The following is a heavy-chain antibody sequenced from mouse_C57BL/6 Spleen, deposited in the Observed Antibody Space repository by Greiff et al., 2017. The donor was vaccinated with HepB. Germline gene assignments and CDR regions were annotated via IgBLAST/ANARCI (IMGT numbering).Heavy chain of an antibody. J-gene: IGHJ3*01. CDR1: GYSITSGYD. Sequence: EVQLQQSGPGMVKPSQSLSLTCTVTGYSITSGYDWHWIRHFPGNTLEWMGYISYSGSTNSNPSLKSRISITHDTSKNHFFLKLNSVTTEDTATYYCARESDGYWFAYWGQGTLVTVSA. D-gene: IGHD2-3*01. CDR3: ARESDGYWFAY. CDR2: ISYSGST. V-gene: IGHV3-1*01.